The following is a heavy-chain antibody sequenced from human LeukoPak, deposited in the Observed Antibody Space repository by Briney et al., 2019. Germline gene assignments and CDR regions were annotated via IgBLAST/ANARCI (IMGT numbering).Heavy chain of an antibody. V-gene: IGHV6-1*01. D-gene: IGHD3-10*01. CDR1: GDSVSSNSAA. Sequence: SQTLSLTCALSGDSVSSNSAAWNWIRQSPSRGLEGLGRTYYRSKWYNDYAVSVKSRITINPDTSKNQFSLQLNSVTPEDTAVYYCARGGGSGSPSGYYYYGMDVWGQGTTVTVSS. CDR2: TYYRSKWYN. J-gene: IGHJ6*02. CDR3: ARGGGSGSPSGYYYYGMDV.